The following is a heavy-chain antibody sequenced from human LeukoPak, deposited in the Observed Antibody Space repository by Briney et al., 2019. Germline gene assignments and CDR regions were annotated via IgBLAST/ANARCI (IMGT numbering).Heavy chain of an antibody. J-gene: IGHJ4*02. Sequence: SETLSLNCNVSGYSISSGYYWGWIRQPPGKGLQWIGSIYNTGSTYYNPSLKSRITISVDTSKNQFSLRVTSVTATDTAVYYCARVPPHYYGTGSPDWGQGTPVTVSA. V-gene: IGHV4-38-2*02. CDR1: GYSISSGYY. D-gene: IGHD3-10*01. CDR3: ARVPPHYYGTGSPD. CDR2: IYNTGST.